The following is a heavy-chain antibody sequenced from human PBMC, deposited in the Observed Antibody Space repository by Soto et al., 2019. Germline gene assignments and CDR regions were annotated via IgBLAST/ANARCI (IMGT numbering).Heavy chain of an antibody. CDR2: MNPNSGNT. CDR3: GRGVKLTGDRGDY. D-gene: IGHD7-27*01. J-gene: IGHJ4*02. V-gene: IGHV1-8*01. CDR1: GYTFTSYD. Sequence: ASVKVSCKASGYTFTSYDINWVRQATGQGLEWMGWMNPNSGNTGYAQKFQGRVTMTRNTSISTAYMELSSLRSEDTGVYYWGRGVKLTGDRGDYWGQGTLVTVSS.